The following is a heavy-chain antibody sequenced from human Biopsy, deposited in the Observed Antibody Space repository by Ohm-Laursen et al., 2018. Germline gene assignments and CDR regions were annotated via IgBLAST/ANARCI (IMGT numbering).Heavy chain of an antibody. CDR3: ARWETTLGRSLDS. CDR2: MSPNTGNS. Sequence: GASVKVSCKASGYTFTSHDINWVRQATGQGLEWMGWMSPNTGNSVYAQRFQDRVTMTSDTSTGTAYMELTSLTSDDTAVYFCARWETTLGRSLDSWGQGTLVAASS. D-gene: IGHD1-26*01. CDR1: GYTFTSHD. V-gene: IGHV1-8*01. J-gene: IGHJ4*02.